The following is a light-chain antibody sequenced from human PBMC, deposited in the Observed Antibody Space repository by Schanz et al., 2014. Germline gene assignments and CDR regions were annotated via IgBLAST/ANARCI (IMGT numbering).Light chain of an antibody. J-gene: IGLJ3*02. CDR3: CSYAGDNTLR. V-gene: IGLV2-23*02. Sequence: QSALTQPASVSGSPGQSITISCTGTSSDVGTYNYVSWYQHHPGKAPKLMIYEVNKRPSGVPVRFSGSKSGNTASLTISGLQAEDEADYYCCSYAGDNTLRFGGGTKLTVL. CDR1: SSDVGTYNY. CDR2: EVN.